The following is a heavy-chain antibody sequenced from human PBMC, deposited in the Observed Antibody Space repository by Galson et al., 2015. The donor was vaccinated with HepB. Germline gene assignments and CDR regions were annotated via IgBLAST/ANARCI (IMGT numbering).Heavy chain of an antibody. CDR2: ISHDGYNA. D-gene: IGHD6-19*01. V-gene: IGHV3-30*18. J-gene: IGHJ4*02. CDR3: AKGGVSWLVLFD. CDR1: GFTFGSFG. Sequence: SLRLSCAASGFTFGSFGMHWVRQAPGKGLEWVAVISHDGYNAHYADSVKGRFTISRDNSKNTLFLQMNSLRAEDTAVYYCAKGGVSWLVLFDWGQGTLVTFSS.